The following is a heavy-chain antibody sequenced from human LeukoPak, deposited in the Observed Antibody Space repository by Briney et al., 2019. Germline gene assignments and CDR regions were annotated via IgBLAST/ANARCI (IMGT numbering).Heavy chain of an antibody. CDR3: AIALRFLEWLDYYYYMDV. V-gene: IGHV3-30*02. CDR2: IRYDGSNK. J-gene: IGHJ6*03. D-gene: IGHD3-3*01. CDR1: GFTFSSYG. Sequence: GGSLRLSCAASGFTFSSYGMHWVRQAPGKGLEWVAFIRYDGSNKYYADSVKGRFTISRDNSKNTLYLQMNSLRAEDTAVYYYAIALRFLEWLDYYYYMDVWGKGTTVTVSS.